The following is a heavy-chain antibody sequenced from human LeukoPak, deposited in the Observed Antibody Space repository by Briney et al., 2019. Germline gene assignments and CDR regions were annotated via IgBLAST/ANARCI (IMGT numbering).Heavy chain of an antibody. CDR2: ISYDGSNK. CDR1: GFTFSSYA. J-gene: IGHJ4*02. V-gene: IGHV3-30*04. CDR3: VLEIAARLFDY. Sequence: GGSLRLSCAASGFTFSSYAMQWLRQAPGKGLEWVAVISYDGSNKYYADSVKGRFTISRDNSKNTLYLQMNRLRGEETAVYYCVLEIAARLFDYWGEGTLVTVSS. D-gene: IGHD6-6*01.